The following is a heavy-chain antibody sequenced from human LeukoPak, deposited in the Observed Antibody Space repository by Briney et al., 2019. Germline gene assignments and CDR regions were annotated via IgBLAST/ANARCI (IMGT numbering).Heavy chain of an antibody. CDR1: GGSISGSSYY. Sequence: TSETLSLTCTVSGGSISGSSYYWGWIRQPPGKGLEWIGNIYYSGNTYYNPSLRSRDTISVDTSKNQFSLKLSSVTAADTAVYYCARLGAYSGSGDYWGQGTLVTVSS. J-gene: IGHJ4*02. CDR2: IYYSGNT. V-gene: IGHV4-39*01. D-gene: IGHD5-12*01. CDR3: ARLGAYSGSGDY.